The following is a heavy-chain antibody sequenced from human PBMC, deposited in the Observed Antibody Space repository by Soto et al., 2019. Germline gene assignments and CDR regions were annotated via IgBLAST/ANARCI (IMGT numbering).Heavy chain of an antibody. J-gene: IGHJ4*02. CDR3: TTEGVEMATITAIDY. Sequence: GGFLRLSCAASGFTFSNAWMNWVRRAPGKGLEWVGRIKSKTDGGTTDYAAPVKGRFTISRDDSKNTLYLQMNSLKTEDTAVYYCTTEGVEMATITAIDYWGQGTLVTVSS. V-gene: IGHV3-15*07. D-gene: IGHD5-12*01. CDR1: GFTFSNAW. CDR2: IKSKTDGGTT.